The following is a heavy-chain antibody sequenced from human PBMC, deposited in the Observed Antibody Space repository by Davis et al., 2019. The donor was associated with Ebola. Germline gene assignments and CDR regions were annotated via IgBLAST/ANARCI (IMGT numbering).Heavy chain of an antibody. V-gene: IGHV3-15*01. CDR3: TLGVN. Sequence: PGGSLRLSCAASGFTFSNVWFTWVRQSPGKGLQWIGRIRSRSDGGTTDYAAPVKGRFTISRDDSQNMVYLQISSLKTEDTGVYFCTLGVNWGQGTLVTVSS. CDR2: IRSRSDGGTT. D-gene: IGHD3-16*01. J-gene: IGHJ4*02. CDR1: GFTFSNVW.